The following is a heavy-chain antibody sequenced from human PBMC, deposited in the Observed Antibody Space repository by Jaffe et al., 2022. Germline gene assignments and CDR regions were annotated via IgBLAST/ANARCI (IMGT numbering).Heavy chain of an antibody. J-gene: IGHJ4*02. CDR1: GGSISSGSYY. CDR3: ARVGGWYYFDY. D-gene: IGHD6-19*01. CDR2: IYTSGST. V-gene: IGHV4-61*02. Sequence: QVQLQESGPGLVKPSQTLSLTCTVSGGSISSGSYYWSWIRQPAGKGLEWIGRIYTSGSTNYNPSLKSRVTISVDTSKNQFSLKLSSVTAADTAVYYCARVGGWYYFDYWGQGTLVTVSS.